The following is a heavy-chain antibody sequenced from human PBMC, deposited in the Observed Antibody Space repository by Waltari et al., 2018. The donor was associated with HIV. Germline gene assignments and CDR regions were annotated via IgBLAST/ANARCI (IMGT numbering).Heavy chain of an antibody. CDR3: ATGMSSGKSVDY. D-gene: IGHD3-10*01. Sequence: QVQLHQWGAGLLKPSETLSLNCGVYGGSFRGHYWTWIRQPPRQGLEWIGEVNHSGSTNYNPSLKSRVTMSSDTAKTQFSRKLTSVTAADTAVYYCATGMSSGKSVDYWGQGTLVTVSS. J-gene: IGHJ4*02. CDR2: VNHSGST. CDR1: GGSFRGHY. V-gene: IGHV4-34*01.